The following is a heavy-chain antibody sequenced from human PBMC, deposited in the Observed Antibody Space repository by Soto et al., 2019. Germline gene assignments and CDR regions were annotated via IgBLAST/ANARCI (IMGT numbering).Heavy chain of an antibody. V-gene: IGHV3-11*06. CDR2: ISPKGTYK. D-gene: IGHD2-21*01. Sequence: QVQLVESGGGLVKPGGSLRLSCATSGFTFTDSYMTWIRQAPGKGLEFVSYISPKGTYKTYADSMKGQFTISRDNAKNSLYLQVNSLRDEDTAVYYCSRGGGGGLFDLWGQGAFVTVSS. CDR3: SRGGGGGLFDL. J-gene: IGHJ5*02. CDR1: GFTFTDSY.